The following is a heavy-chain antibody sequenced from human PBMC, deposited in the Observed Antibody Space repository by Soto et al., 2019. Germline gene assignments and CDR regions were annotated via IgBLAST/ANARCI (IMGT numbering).Heavy chain of an antibody. CDR3: ARAGLINYEFWSGPSPDYYGMDV. CDR2: IIPIFGTA. D-gene: IGHD3-3*01. V-gene: IGHV1-69*13. CDR1: GGTFSSYA. Sequence: SVKVSCKASGGTFSSYAISWVRQAPGQGLEWMGGIIPIFGTANYAQKFQGRVTITADESTSTAYMELSSLRSEDTAVYYCARAGLINYEFWSGPSPDYYGMDVWGQGTTVTVSS. J-gene: IGHJ6*02.